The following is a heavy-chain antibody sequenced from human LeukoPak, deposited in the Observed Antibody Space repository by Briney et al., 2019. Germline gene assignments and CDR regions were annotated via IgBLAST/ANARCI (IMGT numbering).Heavy chain of an antibody. J-gene: IGHJ5*02. V-gene: IGHV4-59*11. D-gene: IGHD3-16*01. CDR2: IYYSGST. CDR1: GGSISGHY. Sequence: LETLSLTCTVSGGSISGHYWSWIRQAPGKGLEWIGYIYYSGSTNYNPSLKSRVTISVDTSKSQFSLKVNSVTAADTAVYYCAKHLTNAYYDMIWFDPWGQGTLVTVSS. CDR3: AKHLTNAYYDMIWFDP.